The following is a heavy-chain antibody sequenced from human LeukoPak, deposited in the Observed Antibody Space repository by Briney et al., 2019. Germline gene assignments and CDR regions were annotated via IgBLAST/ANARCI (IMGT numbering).Heavy chain of an antibody. J-gene: IGHJ4*02. Sequence: PGGSLRLSCAASGFTFSSYMMNWVRQAPGKGLEWVSSINSGSTYTYYTESVKGRFTISRDNAKNSLYLQMNSLRDEDTAVYYCAQRGGTDHWGQGTLVTVSS. CDR1: GFTFSSYM. CDR2: INSGSTYT. V-gene: IGHV3-21*01. D-gene: IGHD2-15*01. CDR3: AQRGGTDH.